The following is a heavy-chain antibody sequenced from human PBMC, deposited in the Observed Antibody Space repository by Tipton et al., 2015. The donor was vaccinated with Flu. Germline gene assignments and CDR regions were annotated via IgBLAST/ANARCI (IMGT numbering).Heavy chain of an antibody. CDR1: GGSISGYY. Sequence: TLSLTCTVSGGSISGYYWTWIRQAPGKGPECIGTIYDSGRIYYNPSLKSRLIISVDTSKNQFSLRLSTVTAADTARYYCARVGDSSVAYGLDYWGQGTLVTVSS. D-gene: IGHD3-22*01. CDR3: ARVGDSSVAYGLDY. CDR2: IYDSGRI. J-gene: IGHJ4*02. V-gene: IGHV4-39*07.